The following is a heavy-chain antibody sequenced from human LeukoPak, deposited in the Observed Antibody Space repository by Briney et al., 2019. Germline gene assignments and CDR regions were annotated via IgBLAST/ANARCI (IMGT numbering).Heavy chain of an antibody. V-gene: IGHV4-59*08. J-gene: IGHJ4*02. Sequence: SETLSLTCTVSGGSISSYYWSWLRQPPGKGLGWIGYIYYIGNTNYNPSLKSRVTISVDTSKNQFSLKLSPVTAADTAVYYCARHSRTYYDFDYWGQGTLVTVSS. CDR3: ARHSRTYYDFDY. CDR2: IYYIGNT. D-gene: IGHD1-26*01. CDR1: GGSISSYY.